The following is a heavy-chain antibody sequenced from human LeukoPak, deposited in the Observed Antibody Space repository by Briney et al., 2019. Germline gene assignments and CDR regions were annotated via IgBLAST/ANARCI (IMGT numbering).Heavy chain of an antibody. J-gene: IGHJ5*02. V-gene: IGHV4-39*01. Sequence: SETLSLTCTVSGGSISSSSYYWGWIRQPPGKGLEWIGSIYYSGSTYYNPSLKSRVTISVDTSKNQFSLKLSSVTAADTAVYYYARHGVTTSWFDPWGQGTLVTVSS. CDR3: ARHGVTTSWFDP. D-gene: IGHD4-11*01. CDR2: IYYSGST. CDR1: GGSISSSSYY.